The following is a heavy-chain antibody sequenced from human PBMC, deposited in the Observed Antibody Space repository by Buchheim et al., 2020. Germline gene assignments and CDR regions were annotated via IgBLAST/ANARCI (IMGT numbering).Heavy chain of an antibody. V-gene: IGHV3-30*04. J-gene: IGHJ4*02. CDR1: GFTFSSYA. D-gene: IGHD3-10*01. CDR3: ARGVVRGVISY. CDR2: ISYDGSNK. Sequence: QVQLVESGGGVVQPGRPLRLSCAASGFTFSSYAMHWVRQAPGKGLEWVAVISYDGSNKYYADSVKGRFTISRDNSKNTLYLQMNSLRAEDTAVYYCARGVVRGVISYWGQGTL.